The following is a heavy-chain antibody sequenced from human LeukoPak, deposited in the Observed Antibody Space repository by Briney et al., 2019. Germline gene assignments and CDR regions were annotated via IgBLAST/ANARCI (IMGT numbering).Heavy chain of an antibody. J-gene: IGHJ6*02. D-gene: IGHD3-3*01. CDR1: GFTFSSYA. CDR2: ISYDGSNK. V-gene: IGHV3-30-3*01. CDR3: AREHITIFGPGGMDV. Sequence: EGSLRLSCAASGFTFSSYAMHWVRQAPGKGLEWVAVISYDGSNKYYADSVKGRFTISRDNSKNTLYLQMNSLRAEDTAVYYCAREHITIFGPGGMDVWGQGTTVTVSS.